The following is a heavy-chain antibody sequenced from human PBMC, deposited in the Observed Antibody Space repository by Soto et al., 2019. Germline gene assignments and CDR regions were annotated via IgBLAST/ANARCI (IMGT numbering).Heavy chain of an antibody. J-gene: IGHJ5*02. V-gene: IGHV1-69*06. Sequence: QEHLVQSGAEVKKPGSSVKVSCRASGGIGSNYAISWVRQAPGQGLEWMGGIVPKFGTANYAQSFKGRVTISVVKSTISVYMELSSLRSQDTAIYYCAREMASAYSRTGFDPWGQGTLVTVSS. CDR3: AREMASAYSRTGFDP. CDR1: GGIGSNYA. D-gene: IGHD2-15*01. CDR2: IVPKFGTA.